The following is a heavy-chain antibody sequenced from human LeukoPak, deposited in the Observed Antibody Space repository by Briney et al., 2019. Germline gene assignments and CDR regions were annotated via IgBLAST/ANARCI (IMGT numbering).Heavy chain of an antibody. CDR2: IRSKAYGGTT. D-gene: IGHD3-3*01. Sequence: GGSLRLSCTASGFTFGGYAMSWVRQAPGKGLEWVGFIRSKAYGGTTEYAASVKGRFTISRDDSKSIAYLQMNSLKTEDTAVYYCTSSYYDFWSGYTPLGYWGQGTLVTVSS. CDR1: GFTFGGYA. CDR3: TSSYYDFWSGYTPLGY. V-gene: IGHV3-49*04. J-gene: IGHJ4*02.